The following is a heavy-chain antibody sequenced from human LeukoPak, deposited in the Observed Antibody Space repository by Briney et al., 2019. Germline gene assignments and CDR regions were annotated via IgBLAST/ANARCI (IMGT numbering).Heavy chain of an antibody. CDR2: MNPNSGNT. Sequence: ASVKVSCKASGYTFTSYDINWVRQATGQGLEWMGWMNPNSGNTGYAQKFQGRVTMTRDTSISTAYMELSRLRSDDTAVYYCARPLTDTAMAEDYFDYWGQGTLVTVSS. V-gene: IGHV1-8*01. CDR1: GYTFTSYD. CDR3: ARPLTDTAMAEDYFDY. D-gene: IGHD5-18*01. J-gene: IGHJ4*02.